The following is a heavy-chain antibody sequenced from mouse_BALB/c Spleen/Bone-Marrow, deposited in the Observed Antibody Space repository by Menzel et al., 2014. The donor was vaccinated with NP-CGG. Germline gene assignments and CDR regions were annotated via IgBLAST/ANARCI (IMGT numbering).Heavy chain of an antibody. CDR1: GFTFSDYY. CDR3: AREYGTSYDYYFDV. D-gene: IGHD1-1*01. CDR2: ISDGGSYT. V-gene: IGHV5-4*02. J-gene: IGHJ1*01. Sequence: EVQGVESGGGLVKPGGSLKLSCAASGFTFSDYYMYWVRQTPEKRLEWVATISDGGSYTYYPDSVKGRFTVSRDNAKNSLYLQMSSLKSEDTAMYYCAREYGTSYDYYFDVWGAGTTVTVSS.